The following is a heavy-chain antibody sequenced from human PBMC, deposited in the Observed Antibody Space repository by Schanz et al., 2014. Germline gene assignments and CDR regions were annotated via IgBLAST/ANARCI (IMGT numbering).Heavy chain of an antibody. CDR3: TRGGYSYALSAFDI. CDR2: ISAYNGNT. V-gene: IGHV1-18*01. Sequence: QVQLVQSGAEVKKPGSSVKVSCKASGGTFSSFGINWVRQAPGQGLEWMGWISAYNGNTNYAQKLQGRVTMTTDTSTGTAYMELRSLRSDDTALYYCTRGGYSYALSAFDIWGQGTMVTVSS. D-gene: IGHD5-18*01. J-gene: IGHJ3*02. CDR1: GGTFSSFG.